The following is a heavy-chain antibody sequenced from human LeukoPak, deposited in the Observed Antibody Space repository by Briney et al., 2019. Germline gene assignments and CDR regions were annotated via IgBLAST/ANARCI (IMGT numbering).Heavy chain of an antibody. V-gene: IGHV1-8*01. CDR1: GYTFTSYD. D-gene: IGHD6-6*01. CDR3: ARSTGGKLVYYYYNMDV. Sequence: ASVKVSCKASGYTFTSYDINWVRQATGQGLEWMGWMNPNSGNTGYAQKFQGRVTMTRNTSISTAYMELSRLRSDDTAVYYCARSTGGKLVYYYYNMDVWGKGTTVTVSS. CDR2: MNPNSGNT. J-gene: IGHJ6*03.